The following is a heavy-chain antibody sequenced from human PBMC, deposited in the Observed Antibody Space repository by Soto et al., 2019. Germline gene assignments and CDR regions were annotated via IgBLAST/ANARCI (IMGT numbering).Heavy chain of an antibody. J-gene: IGHJ6*02. Sequence: KPWETLSLTCTVSGGSISSGDYYWSWIRQPPGKRLEWIWYIYYSGSTYYNPSLKSRVTISVDTSKNQFSLKLSSVTAADTAVYYCARQSIAAAGSDYGMDVWGQGTTVTVSS. CDR1: GGSISSGDYY. D-gene: IGHD6-13*01. V-gene: IGHV4-30-4*01. CDR2: IYYSGST. CDR3: ARQSIAAAGSDYGMDV.